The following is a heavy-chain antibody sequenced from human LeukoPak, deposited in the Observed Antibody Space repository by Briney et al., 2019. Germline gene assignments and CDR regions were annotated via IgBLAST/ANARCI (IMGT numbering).Heavy chain of an antibody. V-gene: IGHV1-2*02. J-gene: IGHJ6*03. CDR3: ARDLVDTATGYYYYYYMDV. CDR2: INPNSGGT. CDR1: GYTFTGYY. D-gene: IGHD5-18*01. Sequence: ASVKVSCKASGYTFTGYYMHWVRQAPGQGLEWMGWINPNSGGTNYAQKFQGRVTMTRDTSISTAYMELSRLRSDDTDVYYCARDLVDTATGYYYYYYMDVWGKGTTVTVSS.